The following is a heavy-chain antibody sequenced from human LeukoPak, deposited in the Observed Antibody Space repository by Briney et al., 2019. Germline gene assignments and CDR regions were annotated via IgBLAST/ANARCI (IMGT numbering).Heavy chain of an antibody. CDR1: GYTFTGYY. V-gene: IGHV1-2*02. CDR3: ARDLPPVYCSSTSCLLGGYYYYGMDV. CDR2: INPNSGGT. D-gene: IGHD2-2*01. J-gene: IGHJ6*02. Sequence: GASVKVSCKASGYTFTGYYMHWVRQAPGQGLGWMGWINPNSGGTNYAQKFQGRVTMTRDTSISTAYMELSRLRSDDTAVYYCARDLPPVYCSSTSCLLGGYYYYGMDVWGQGTTVTVSS.